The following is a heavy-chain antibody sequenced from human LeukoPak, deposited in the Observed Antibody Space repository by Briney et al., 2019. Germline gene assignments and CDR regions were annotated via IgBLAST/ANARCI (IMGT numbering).Heavy chain of an antibody. CDR2: RYYSGST. D-gene: IGHD3-22*01. V-gene: IGHV4-59*01. CDR1: GGSISSYY. J-gene: IGHJ4*02. CDR3: ARARYYYDSSGYYDY. Sequence: MPSETLSLTCTVSGGSISSYYWSWIRQPPGKGLEWIGYRYYSGSTNYNPSLKSRVTISVDTSKNQFSLKLSSVTAADTAAYYCARARYYYDSSGYYDYWGQGTLVTVSS.